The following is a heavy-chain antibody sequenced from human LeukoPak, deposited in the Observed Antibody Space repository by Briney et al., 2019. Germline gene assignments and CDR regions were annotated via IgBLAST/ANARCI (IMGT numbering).Heavy chain of an antibody. J-gene: IGHJ6*03. Sequence: SETLYLTCAVYVGSFSGYYWSWIRQPPGKGLEWIGEINHSGSTNYNSSLKSRVTISVDTSKNQFSLKLSSVTAADTAVYYCARGYYGSGSHCCHMDVWGKGTTITVS. CDR2: INHSGST. V-gene: IGHV4-34*01. CDR1: VGSFSGYY. CDR3: ARGYYGSGSHCCHMDV. D-gene: IGHD3-10*01.